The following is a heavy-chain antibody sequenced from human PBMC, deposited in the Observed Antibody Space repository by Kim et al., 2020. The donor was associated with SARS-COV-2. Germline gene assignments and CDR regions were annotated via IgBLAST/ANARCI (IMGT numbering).Heavy chain of an antibody. J-gene: IGHJ4*02. D-gene: IGHD4-17*01. CDR3: ARSAHDYGDYEDY. V-gene: IGHV4-4*09. Sequence: PTPKSRVTIPGDTSKNPFSLKLSSVTAADTAVYYCARSAHDYGDYEDYWGQGTLVTVSS.